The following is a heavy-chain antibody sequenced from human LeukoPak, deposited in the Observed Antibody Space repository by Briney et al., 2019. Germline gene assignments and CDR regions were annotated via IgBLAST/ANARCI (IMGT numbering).Heavy chain of an antibody. D-gene: IGHD2-2*01. J-gene: IGHJ5*02. Sequence: ASVKVSCKASGYTFTSHGISWVRQAPGQGLEWMGWISAYNGNTNYAQKRQGRVTMATDTSTSTAYMALRSLRSDDTAVYYCARDSCSSTSCWDWFDPWGQGTLVTVSS. V-gene: IGHV1-18*01. CDR2: ISAYNGNT. CDR3: ARDSCSSTSCWDWFDP. CDR1: GYTFTSHG.